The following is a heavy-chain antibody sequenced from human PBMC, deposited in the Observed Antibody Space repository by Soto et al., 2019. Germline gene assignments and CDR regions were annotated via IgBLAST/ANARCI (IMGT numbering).Heavy chain of an antibody. Sequence: QVQLVQSGGEVKKPRASVKVSCKASGDTVTKYGISWVRQAPGQGLEWLGWISFYNGHTNYALKFQDRTTFTTETSKSTASKELRSQTSDDTAVYYCASATSIAVAGKETWGQGTLVIVSS. D-gene: IGHD6-19*01. CDR1: GDTVTKYG. V-gene: IGHV1-18*01. J-gene: IGHJ4*02. CDR2: ISFYNGHT. CDR3: ASATSIAVAGKET.